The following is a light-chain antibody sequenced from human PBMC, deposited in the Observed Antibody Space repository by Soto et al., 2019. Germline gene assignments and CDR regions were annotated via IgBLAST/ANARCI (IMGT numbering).Light chain of an antibody. CDR3: RSYADTAYV. CDR1: SSDVGGYNY. Sequence: QSALTQPPSASGSPGQSVTISCAGTSSDVGGYNYVSWYQQYPGKVPKLMIYEVSERPSGVPDRFSGSKSGNTAFLTVSGLQAEDEADYYCRSYADTAYVFGTGTKVTVL. J-gene: IGLJ1*01. CDR2: EVS. V-gene: IGLV2-8*01.